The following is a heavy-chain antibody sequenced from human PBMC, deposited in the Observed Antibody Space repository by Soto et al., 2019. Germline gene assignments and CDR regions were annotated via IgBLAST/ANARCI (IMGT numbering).Heavy chain of an antibody. J-gene: IGHJ4*02. CDR1: RFTFSSYA. Sequence: QVQLVESGGGVVQPGRSLRLSCAASRFTFSSYAMHWVRQAPGKGLEWVAVISYDGSNKYYADSVKGRFTISRDNXXXXXXXXXXXXXXXXXXXXXXXXXXVPSYFDYXGQGTLXT. CDR3: XXXXVPSYFDY. CDR2: ISYDGSNK. V-gene: IGHV3-30-3*01.